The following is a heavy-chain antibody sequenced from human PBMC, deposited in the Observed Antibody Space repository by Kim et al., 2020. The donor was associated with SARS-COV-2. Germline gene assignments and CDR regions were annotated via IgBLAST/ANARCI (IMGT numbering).Heavy chain of an antibody. Sequence: ASVKVSCKASGYTFPAYAMNWVRQAPGQGLEWMGWINTNTGNPMYAQGFTGRFVFSLDTSVSTAYLQISSLKAEDTALYYCARDKGGRLYAFDIWGQGTMVTVSS. CDR1: GYTFPAYA. J-gene: IGHJ3*02. CDR3: ARDKGGRLYAFDI. CDR2: INTNTGNP. D-gene: IGHD3-16*01. V-gene: IGHV7-4-1*02.